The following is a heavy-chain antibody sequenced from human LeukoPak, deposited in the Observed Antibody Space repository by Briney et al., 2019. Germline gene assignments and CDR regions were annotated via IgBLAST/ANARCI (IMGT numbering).Heavy chain of an antibody. V-gene: IGHV1-69*01. CDR2: IIPIFGTA. CDR3: ARGTTMVTNYFDY. Sequence: QISCKGSGYSFTTYWFGWVRQMPGKGLEWMGGIIPIFGTANYAQKFQGRVTITADESTSTAYMELSSLRSEDTAVYYCARGTTMVTNYFDYWGQGTLVTVSS. J-gene: IGHJ4*02. D-gene: IGHD5-18*01. CDR1: GYSFTTYW.